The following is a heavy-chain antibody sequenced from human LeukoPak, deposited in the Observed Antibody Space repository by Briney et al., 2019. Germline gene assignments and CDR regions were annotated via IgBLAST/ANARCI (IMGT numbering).Heavy chain of an antibody. J-gene: IGHJ5*02. Sequence: GGSLRLSCAASGFTFSSYGMHWVRQAPGKGLEWVAFIRYDGSNKYYADSVKGRFTVSRDNSKNTLYLQMNSLRAEDTAVYYCAIRPKTFGIAAAGAFSQGDWFDPWGQGTLVTVSS. CDR2: IRYDGSNK. D-gene: IGHD6-13*01. V-gene: IGHV3-30*02. CDR1: GFTFSSYG. CDR3: AIRPKTFGIAAAGAFSQGDWFDP.